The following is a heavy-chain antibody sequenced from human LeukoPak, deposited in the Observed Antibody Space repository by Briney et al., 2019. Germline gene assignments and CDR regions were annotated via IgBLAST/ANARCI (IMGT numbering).Heavy chain of an antibody. V-gene: IGHV3-23*01. D-gene: IGHD3-9*01. CDR3: AKDPDYDVLTGTTFDY. Sequence: GGSLRLSCAASGLTFSSYAMSWVRQAPGKGLEWVSGINDNGGRTYYADSVKGRFTISRDNSKNTLYLQMNSLRADDTAVYYCAKDPDYDVLTGTTFDYWGQGTLVTVSS. J-gene: IGHJ4*02. CDR1: GLTFSSYA. CDR2: INDNGGRT.